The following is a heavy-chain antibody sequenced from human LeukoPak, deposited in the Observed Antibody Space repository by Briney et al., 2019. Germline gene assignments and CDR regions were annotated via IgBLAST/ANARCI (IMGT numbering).Heavy chain of an antibody. J-gene: IGHJ4*02. CDR1: GGSFSGYY. V-gene: IGHV4-34*01. CDR2: INHSGST. D-gene: IGHD3-16*01. Sequence: PSGTLSLTCAVYGGSFSGYYWSWIRQPPGKGLEWIGEINHSGSTNYNPSLKSRVTISVDTSKNQFSLKLSSVTAADTAVYYCASGYSAVWYWGQGTLVTVSS. CDR3: ASGYSAVWY.